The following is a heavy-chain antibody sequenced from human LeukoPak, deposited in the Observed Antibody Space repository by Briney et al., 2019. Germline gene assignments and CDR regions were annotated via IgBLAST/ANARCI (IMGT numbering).Heavy chain of an antibody. Sequence: GGCLRLSCAAAEFSFSNYWMSWVRQAPGKGLERVAHTKKGVSKEYYVDPVKGRFTISRDNAKNSLFLQLNNLRGEDTAVYYCATTVAGHPDDYFDFWGQGPLVTVSS. J-gene: IGHJ4*02. D-gene: IGHD6-19*01. CDR1: EFSFSNYW. CDR2: TKKGVSKE. V-gene: IGHV3-7*01. CDR3: ATTVAGHPDDYFDF.